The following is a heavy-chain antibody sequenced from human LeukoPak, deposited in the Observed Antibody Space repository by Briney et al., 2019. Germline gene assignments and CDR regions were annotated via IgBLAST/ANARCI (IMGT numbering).Heavy chain of an antibody. CDR3: ARESGGSSGFRYNWFDP. V-gene: IGHV3-53*01. CDR1: GFTVSSNY. CDR2: IYSGGST. J-gene: IGHJ5*02. Sequence: GGSLRLSCAASGFTVSSNYMSWVRQAPGKGLEWVSVIYSGGSTYYADSVKGRFTISRDNPKNTLYLQMNSLRAEDTAVYYCARESGGSSGFRYNWFDPWGQGTLVTVSS. D-gene: IGHD6-19*01.